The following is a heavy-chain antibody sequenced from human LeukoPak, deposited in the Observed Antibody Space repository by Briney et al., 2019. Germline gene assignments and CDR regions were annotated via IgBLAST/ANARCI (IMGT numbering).Heavy chain of an antibody. CDR1: GFPLTTYP. D-gene: IGHD3-10*01. J-gene: IGHJ4*02. CDR2: ISGGGDTI. CDR3: ARVPGSYYEDFDF. Sequence: GGPVRLPCAASGFPLTTYPMTGARPPPGRGREGVSAISGGGDTIYYADAVRGQFNVSKDNSDNTLYLQMKSLRAGDTAVYDCARVPGSYYEDFDFWGQGTLVTVSS. V-gene: IGHV3-23*01.